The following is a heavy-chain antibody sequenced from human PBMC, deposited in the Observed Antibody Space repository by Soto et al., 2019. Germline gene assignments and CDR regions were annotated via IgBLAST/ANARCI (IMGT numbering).Heavy chain of an antibody. D-gene: IGHD3-3*01. CDR3: ASRPSDGTYYAVFDY. J-gene: IGHJ4*02. CDR2: IYYSGST. CDR1: GGSISSGDYY. V-gene: IGHV4-30-4*01. Sequence: SETLSLTCTVSGGSISSGDYYWSWIRHPPGKGLEWIGYIYYSGSTYYNPSLKSRVTISVDTSKNQFSLKLSSVTAADTAVYYCASRPSDGTYYAVFDYWGQGALVTVSS.